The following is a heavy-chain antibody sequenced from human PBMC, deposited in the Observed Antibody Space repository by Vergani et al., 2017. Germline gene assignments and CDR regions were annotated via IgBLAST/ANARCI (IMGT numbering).Heavy chain of an antibody. CDR2: ISWNSGSI. CDR1: GFTFDDYA. D-gene: IGHD6-13*01. J-gene: IGHJ3*02. V-gene: IGHV3-9*03. CDR3: AKDMYSSSWYGENAFDI. Sequence: EVQLVESGGGLVQPGRSLRLSCAASGFTFDDYAMHWVRQAPGKGLEWVSGISWNSGSIGYADSVKGRFTISRDNAKNSLYLQMNSLRAEDMALYYCAKDMYSSSWYGENAFDIGGQGTMVTVSS.